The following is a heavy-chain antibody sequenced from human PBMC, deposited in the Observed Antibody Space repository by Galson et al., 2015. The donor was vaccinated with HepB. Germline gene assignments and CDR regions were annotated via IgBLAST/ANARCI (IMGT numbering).Heavy chain of an antibody. CDR2: LNPNNGHT. CDR3: ARYNDYDTEFWGFDP. J-gene: IGHJ5*02. D-gene: IGHD5-12*01. V-gene: IGHV1-8*01. Sequence: SVKVSCKASGYTFTSFDINWVRQAPGQGLEWMGWLNPNNGHTGYAQRFQGRVTLTMNTSTTTAHMELSSLRSEDTAIYYCARYNDYDTEFWGFDPWGQGTMVTVSS. CDR1: GYTFTSFD.